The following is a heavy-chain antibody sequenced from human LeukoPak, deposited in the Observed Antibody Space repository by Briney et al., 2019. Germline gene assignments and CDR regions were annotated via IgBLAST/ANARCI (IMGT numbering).Heavy chain of an antibody. CDR3: ARVTSSSWFAH. CDR1: GYTFTGYY. CDR2: INPNSGGS. Sequence: ASVKVSCKASGYTFTGYYLHWVRQAPGQGLEGMGWINPNSGGSNFPQKFQGRVTMTRDTSFSTAYMELSRLRSDDTAVYYCARVTSSSWFAHWGQGTLVTVSS. J-gene: IGHJ5*02. V-gene: IGHV1-2*02. D-gene: IGHD6-13*01.